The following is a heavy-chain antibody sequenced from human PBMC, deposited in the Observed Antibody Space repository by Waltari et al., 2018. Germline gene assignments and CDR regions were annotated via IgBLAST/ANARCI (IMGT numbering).Heavy chain of an antibody. D-gene: IGHD6-19*01. V-gene: IGHV3-64D*06. CDR3: VKGSGWFNY. J-gene: IGHJ4*02. CDR2: ISSNGDNT. Sequence: EVQLVESGGGLVQPGGSLRLSCSASGFTFRCDAMHWVRQAPGKGLEYLSAISSNGDNTYYADSVKGRFTISRVNSKNTLYLQMSSLRAEDTAVYYCVKGSGWFNYWGQGTLVTVSS. CDR1: GFTFRCDA.